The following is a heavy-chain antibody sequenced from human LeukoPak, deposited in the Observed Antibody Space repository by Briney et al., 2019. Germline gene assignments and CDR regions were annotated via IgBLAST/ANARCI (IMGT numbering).Heavy chain of an antibody. Sequence: SETLCLTCTVSGGSITSNSYYWGWIRQPPVKGMEWIGSIYHNGSTYYNPSLKSRVSISVDTSKNQFSLKLSSVTAADTAVYYCARVGGFTMVRGAVNNWFDPWGQGTLVTVPS. V-gene: IGHV4-39*07. D-gene: IGHD3-10*01. CDR3: ARVGGFTMVRGAVNNWFDP. CDR1: GGSITSNSYY. J-gene: IGHJ5*02. CDR2: IYHNGST.